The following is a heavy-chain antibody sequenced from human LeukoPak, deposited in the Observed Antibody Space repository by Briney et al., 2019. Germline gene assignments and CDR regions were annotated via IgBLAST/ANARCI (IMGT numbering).Heavy chain of an antibody. D-gene: IGHD1-26*01. Sequence: GGSLRLSCAASAFTFDDYAMHWVRQAPGKGLEWVSGISWNSGSIGYADSVKGRFTISRDNAKNSLYLQMNSLRAEDTALYYCAKDLGSYDAFDIWGQGTMVTVSS. CDR1: AFTFDDYA. CDR3: AKDLGSYDAFDI. CDR2: ISWNSGSI. J-gene: IGHJ3*02. V-gene: IGHV3-9*01.